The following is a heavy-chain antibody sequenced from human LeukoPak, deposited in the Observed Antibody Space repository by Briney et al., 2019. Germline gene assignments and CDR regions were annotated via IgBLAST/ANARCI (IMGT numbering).Heavy chain of an antibody. CDR1: GFTFSSYW. D-gene: IGHD3-9*01. Sequence: GGSLRLSCAASGFTFSSYWMRWVRQAPGKGLEWVANIKQGGSEKYYVDSVKGRFTISRDNAKNSLYLQMNSLRAEDTAVYYCARSLISRYDILTGYFDSSWYNYWGQGTLVTVSS. CDR2: IKQGGSEK. CDR3: ARSLISRYDILTGYFDSSWYNY. J-gene: IGHJ4*02. V-gene: IGHV3-7*03.